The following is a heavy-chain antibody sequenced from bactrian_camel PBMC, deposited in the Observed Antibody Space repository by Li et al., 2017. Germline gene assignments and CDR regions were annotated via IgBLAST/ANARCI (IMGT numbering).Heavy chain of an antibody. Sequence: QVQLVESGGGMVQPGGSLRLSCAASGFTFRNNWMHWVRQGPGKGLEWVSKIYSDGSNTYYADSVKGRFTISRDNAKNTLYLQLNSLKTEDTAQYYCVALAWGFNYWGQGTQVTVS. CDR2: IYSDGSNT. J-gene: IGHJ4*01. CDR1: GFTFRNNW. CDR3: VALAWGFNY. D-gene: IGHD1*01. V-gene: IGHV3S6*01.